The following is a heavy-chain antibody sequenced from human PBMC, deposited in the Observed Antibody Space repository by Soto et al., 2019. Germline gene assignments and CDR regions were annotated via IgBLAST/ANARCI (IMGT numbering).Heavy chain of an antibody. V-gene: IGHV1-8*01. D-gene: IGHD3-3*01. J-gene: IGHJ6*02. CDR3: ARHAYDFWSGHPNPRYYYGMDV. CDR2: MNPNSGDT. Sequence: ASVKVSCKASGYTFTSSDINWVRQATGQGLEWMGWMNPNSGDTGYAQKFQSRVTMTRNTSISTAYLQWSSLKATDTAMYYCARHAYDFWSGHPNPRYYYGMDVWGQGTTVTVSS. CDR1: GYTFTSSD.